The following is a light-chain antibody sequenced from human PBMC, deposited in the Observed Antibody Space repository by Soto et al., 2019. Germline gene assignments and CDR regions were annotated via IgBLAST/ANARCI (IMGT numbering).Light chain of an antibody. CDR2: WAS. CDR3: QQYGSSGT. CDR1: RTVDGNY. Sequence: PGERATLSCRASRTVDGNYLAWYHQKPRQPPKLIIYWASTRESGVPDRFSGSGSGTDFTLTISRLEPEDFAVYYCQQYGSSGTFGQGTKVDIK. J-gene: IGKJ1*01. V-gene: IGKV3-20*01.